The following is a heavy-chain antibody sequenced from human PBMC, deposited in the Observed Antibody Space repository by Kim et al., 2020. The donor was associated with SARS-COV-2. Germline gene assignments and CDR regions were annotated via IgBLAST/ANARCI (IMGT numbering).Heavy chain of an antibody. Sequence: RFTISRDNSKNTLYLQMNSLRAEDTAVYYCARVTPYSSSWYWEGPYGMDVWGQGTTVTVSS. CDR3: ARVTPYSSSWYWEGPYGMDV. J-gene: IGHJ6*02. V-gene: IGHV3-53*01. D-gene: IGHD6-13*01.